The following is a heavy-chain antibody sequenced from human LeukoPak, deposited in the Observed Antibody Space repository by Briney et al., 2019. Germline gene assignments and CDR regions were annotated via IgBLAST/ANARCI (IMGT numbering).Heavy chain of an antibody. CDR3: ARDSWYGMDV. J-gene: IGHJ6*02. V-gene: IGHV4-39*07. D-gene: IGHD1-1*01. Sequence: NPSETLSLTCTVSGGSISSSSYYWGWIRQPPGKGLEWIGSIYYSGSTYYNPSLKSRVTISVDTSKNQFSLKLSSVTAADTAVYYCARDSWYGMDVWGQGTTVTVSS. CDR1: GGSISSSSYY. CDR2: IYYSGST.